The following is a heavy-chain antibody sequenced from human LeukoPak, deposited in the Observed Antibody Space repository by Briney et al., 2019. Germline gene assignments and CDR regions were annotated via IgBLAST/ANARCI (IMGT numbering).Heavy chain of an antibody. D-gene: IGHD6-13*01. CDR2: IFPSGGEI. Sequence: PGGSLRLSCAASGFTFSSYGMHWVRQAPGKGLEWVSSIFPSGGEIHYADSVRSRFTISRDNSKSTLSLQMNSLRAEDTAVYYCARGKQQRVYYFDYWGQGTLVTVSS. V-gene: IGHV3-NL1*01. CDR1: GFTFSSYG. CDR3: ARGKQQRVYYFDY. J-gene: IGHJ4*02.